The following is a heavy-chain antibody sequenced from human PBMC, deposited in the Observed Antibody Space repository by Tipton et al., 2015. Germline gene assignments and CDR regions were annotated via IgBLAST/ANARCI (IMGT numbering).Heavy chain of an antibody. J-gene: IGHJ4*02. CDR1: GFAFDDYA. Sequence: RSLRLSCAASGFAFDDYAMHWVRQVPGKGLEWVSSINWNSAVIGYADSVKGRFTISRDNAKSSLYLQINSLRPEDTALYYCAAANDYGDSLFEYWGQGTLVTVSS. V-gene: IGHV3-9*01. CDR3: AAANDYGDSLFEY. CDR2: INWNSAVI. D-gene: IGHD4-17*01.